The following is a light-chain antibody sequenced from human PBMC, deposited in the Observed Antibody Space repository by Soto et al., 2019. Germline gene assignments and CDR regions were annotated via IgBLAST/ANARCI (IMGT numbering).Light chain of an antibody. CDR2: AAS. CDR3: EQTYSTPVT. Sequence: MTQSPATLSVSAGDSATLSCRASQNIYNYLNWYQQKPGKAPKLLIYAASSVQSGVPLRFSGTGSGTDFTLTISSLQPEDFATYYCEQTYSTPVTFGQGTRLEIK. CDR1: QNIYNY. V-gene: IGKV1-39*01. J-gene: IGKJ5*01.